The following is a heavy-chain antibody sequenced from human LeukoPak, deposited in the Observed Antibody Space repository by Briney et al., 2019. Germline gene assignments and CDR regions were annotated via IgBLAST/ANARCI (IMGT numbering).Heavy chain of an antibody. CDR2: IRINAHGGAT. Sequence: GGSLRLSCTASGFTFADYTLSWVRQAPGQGLEGVGFIRINAHGGATEYAASVEGRFTISRDDSKSIAYLQMNSLKTEDTAVYYCARIYYAMDVWGQGTMVTVSS. CDR3: ARIYYAMDV. J-gene: IGHJ6*02. V-gene: IGHV3-49*04. CDR1: GFTFADYT.